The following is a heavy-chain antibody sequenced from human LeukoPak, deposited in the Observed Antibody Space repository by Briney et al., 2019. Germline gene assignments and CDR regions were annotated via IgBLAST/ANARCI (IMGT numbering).Heavy chain of an antibody. CDR2: IYYSGST. J-gene: IGHJ6*03. CDR1: GGSIRSYY. CDR3: ARGGPPGYYYDYYMDV. V-gene: IGHV4-59*01. Sequence: SETLSLTSTVSGGSIRSYYWSWIRQTPRKGLEWIGYIYYSGSTNFHPSLKSRVTISVATSKNQFSLKMSSVTAADTAVYFCARGGPPGYYYDYYMDVWGKGTTVTISS.